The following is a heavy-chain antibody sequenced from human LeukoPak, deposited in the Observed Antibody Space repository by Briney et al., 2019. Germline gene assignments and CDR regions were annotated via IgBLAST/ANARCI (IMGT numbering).Heavy chain of an antibody. D-gene: IGHD3-10*01. J-gene: IGHJ6*03. CDR3: ARGRNYYGSGSYWRYYYYMDV. CDR1: GGSFSGYY. V-gene: IGHV4-34*01. Sequence: SETLSLTCAVYGGSFSGYYWSWIRQPPGKGLEWIGEINHSGSTNYNPSLKSRVTISVDTSKNQFSLKLSSVTAADTAVYYCARGRNYYGSGSYWRYYYYMDVWGKGTTVTASS. CDR2: INHSGST.